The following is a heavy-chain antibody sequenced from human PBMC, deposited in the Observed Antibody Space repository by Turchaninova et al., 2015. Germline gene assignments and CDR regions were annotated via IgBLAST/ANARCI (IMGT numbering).Heavy chain of an antibody. Sequence: EVQLVESGGGLVQPGGSLRLACAASGFTFCSYWRRWVRQAPGRGLEWVANIKKDIREKYYEDSVKGRLTIARDNAKNSLYLQMNSLRAEDTAVYYCATVTKGWGQGTLVTVSS. CDR1: GFTFCSYW. D-gene: IGHD4-17*01. V-gene: IGHV3-7*01. CDR3: ATVTKG. CDR2: IKKDIREK. J-gene: IGHJ4*02.